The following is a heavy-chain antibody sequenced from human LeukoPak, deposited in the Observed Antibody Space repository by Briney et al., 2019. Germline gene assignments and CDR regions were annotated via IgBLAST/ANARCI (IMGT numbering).Heavy chain of an antibody. V-gene: IGHV3-9*01. CDR3: AKSPCYYGMDV. J-gene: IGHJ6*02. CDR1: GLTFDDYA. Sequence: GGSLRLSCAASGLTFDDYAMHWVRQAPGKGLEWVSGISWNSGSIAYADSVKGRFTISRDNAKNSLYLQMNSLSAEDTALYYCAKSPCYYGMDVWGQGTTVTVSS. CDR2: ISWNSGSI.